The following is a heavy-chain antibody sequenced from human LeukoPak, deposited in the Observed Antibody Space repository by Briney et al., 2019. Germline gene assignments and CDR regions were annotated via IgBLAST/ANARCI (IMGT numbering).Heavy chain of an antibody. J-gene: IGHJ4*02. D-gene: IGHD2-8*01. CDR3: SRLTNGNPGDY. V-gene: IGHV4-39*07. CDR1: GVSINDPTYH. CDR2: MYYTGIT. Sequence: ASETLSPTCTVSGVSINDPTYHWGWIRQPPGKGLEWIGSMYYTGITYYSPSLKSRVTISLDTSKNQFSLKLNSVTAADTAVYYCSRLTNGNPGDYWGQGTLVTVSS.